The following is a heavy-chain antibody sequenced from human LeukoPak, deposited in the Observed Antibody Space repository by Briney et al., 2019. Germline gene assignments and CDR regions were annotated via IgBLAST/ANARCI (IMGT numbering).Heavy chain of an antibody. CDR2: ISSSSSTI. V-gene: IGHV3-48*01. CDR3: ARANPGTYYDFWSGTTYYFDY. D-gene: IGHD3-3*01. J-gene: IGHJ4*02. CDR1: GFTFSSYS. Sequence: GGSLRLSCAASGFTFSSYSTTWVRQAPGKGLEWVSYISSSSSTIYYADSVKGRFTISRDNSKNTLYLQMNSLRAEDTAVYYCARANPGTYYDFWSGTTYYFDYWGQGTLVTVSS.